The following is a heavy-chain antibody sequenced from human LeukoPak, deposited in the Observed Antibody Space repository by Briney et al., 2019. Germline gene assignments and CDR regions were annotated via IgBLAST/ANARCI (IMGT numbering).Heavy chain of an antibody. CDR1: GGSISSYY. V-gene: IGHV4-59*08. CDR2: IYYSGST. J-gene: IGHJ4*02. D-gene: IGHD3-10*01. CDR3: ARLSEGSFDY. Sequence: SETLSLTCTVSGGSISSYYWSWIRQPPGKGLEWIGYIYYSGSTNYNPSLKSRVTMSVDTSKNQFSLKLSSVTAADTAVYYCARLSEGSFDYWGQGTLVTVSS.